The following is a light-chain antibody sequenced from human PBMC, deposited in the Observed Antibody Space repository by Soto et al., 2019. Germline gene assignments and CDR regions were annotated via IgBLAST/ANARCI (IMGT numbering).Light chain of an antibody. V-gene: IGLV2-14*01. CDR2: DVT. Sequence: QSALTQPASVSESPGQSITISCTGSSSDVGGYKYVSWYQQHPGKGPKLLIYDVTNRPSGVSNRFSGSKSGYTASLTISGLQSEDEADYYCSSYTSFKTLVFGTGTKVTVL. J-gene: IGLJ1*01. CDR1: SSDVGGYKY. CDR3: SSYTSFKTLV.